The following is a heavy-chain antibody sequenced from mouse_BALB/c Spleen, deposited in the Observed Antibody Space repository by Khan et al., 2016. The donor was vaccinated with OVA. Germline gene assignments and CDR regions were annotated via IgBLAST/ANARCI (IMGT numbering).Heavy chain of an antibody. V-gene: IGHV1S136*01. Sequence: VQLKESGPELVKPGASVKMSCKASGYTFTSYVMHWVKQKPGQGLEWIGYISPNSDGSKYNEKFRGKATLTSDKSSSTAYMELSGLTSEDSAVYYCWRSLYYYGSACEGFAYWGQGTLVTVSA. CDR1: GYTFTSYV. J-gene: IGHJ3*01. D-gene: IGHD1-1*01. CDR3: WRSLYYYGSACEGFAY. CDR2: ISPNSDGS.